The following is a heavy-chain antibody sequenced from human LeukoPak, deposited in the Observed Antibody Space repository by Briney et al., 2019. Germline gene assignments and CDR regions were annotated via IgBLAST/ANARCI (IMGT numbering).Heavy chain of an antibody. D-gene: IGHD3-9*01. CDR3: ARDGILTGYDAFDI. CDR2: IYSGGST. CDR1: GFTVSSNY. Sequence: GGSLRPSCAASGFTVSSNYMSWVRQAPGKGLEWVSVIYSGGSTYYADSVKGRFTISRDNSKNTLYLQMNSLRAEDTAVYYCARDGILTGYDAFDIWGQGTMVTVSS. J-gene: IGHJ3*02. V-gene: IGHV3-53*01.